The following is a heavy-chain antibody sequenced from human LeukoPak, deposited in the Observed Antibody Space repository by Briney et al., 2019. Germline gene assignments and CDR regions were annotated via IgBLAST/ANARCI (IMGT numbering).Heavy chain of an antibody. Sequence: ASVTVSCKASGYTFTSYGISWVRQAPGQGLEWMGWISAYNGNTNYAQKLQGRVTMTTDTSTSTAYMELRSLRSDDTAVYYCARDIPGPYSSSPTGYYGMDVWGQGTTVTVSS. V-gene: IGHV1-18*01. CDR1: GYTFTSYG. CDR2: ISAYNGNT. CDR3: ARDIPGPYSSSPTGYYGMDV. J-gene: IGHJ6*02. D-gene: IGHD6-13*01.